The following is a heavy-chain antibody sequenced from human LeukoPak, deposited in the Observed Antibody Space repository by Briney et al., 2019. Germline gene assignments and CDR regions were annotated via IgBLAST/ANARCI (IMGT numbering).Heavy chain of an antibody. CDR1: GFPFSTHS. J-gene: IGHJ4*01. CDR3: VRDKYARTNYAYFDS. V-gene: IGHV3-21*01. Sequence: GGSLRLSCAASGFPFSTHSLNWVRQAPGKGLEWVSSISAGGDFVYYGHSVKGRFTMSRDNAKTSLHLQLDRLTAEATAVYYCVRDKYARTNYAYFDSWGHGTLVTVSS. CDR2: ISAGGDFV. D-gene: IGHD2-8*01.